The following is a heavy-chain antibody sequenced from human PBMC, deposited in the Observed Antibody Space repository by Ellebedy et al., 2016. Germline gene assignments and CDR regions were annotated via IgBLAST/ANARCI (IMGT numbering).Heavy chain of an antibody. CDR1: GGSISSYY. J-gene: IGHJ4*02. CDR2: IYSSGST. CDR3: ARDGFNYPMVY. D-gene: IGHD5-24*01. Sequence: GSLRLXCTVSGGSISSYYWSWIRQPAGKGLEWIGRIYSSGSTNYNPSLKSRVTMSVDTSKNQFSLKLSSVTAADTAVYYCARDGFNYPMVYWGQGTLVTVSS. V-gene: IGHV4-4*07.